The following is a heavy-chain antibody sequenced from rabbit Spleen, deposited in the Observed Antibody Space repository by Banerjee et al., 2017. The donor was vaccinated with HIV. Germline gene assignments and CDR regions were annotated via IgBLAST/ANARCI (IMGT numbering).Heavy chain of an antibody. J-gene: IGHJ4*01. CDR3: AKSSNSVSYRTDL. Sequence: QSLEESGGALVKPGASLTLTCTASGLDFSSSYWICWVRQAPGKGLEWIGCIYAGSSGSTYYATWAKGRFTISKTSSTTVTLQMTSLTAADTATYFCAKSSNSVSYRTDLWGPGTLVTVS. V-gene: IGHV1S40*01. CDR2: IYAGSSGST. CDR1: GLDFSSSYW. D-gene: IGHD7-1*01.